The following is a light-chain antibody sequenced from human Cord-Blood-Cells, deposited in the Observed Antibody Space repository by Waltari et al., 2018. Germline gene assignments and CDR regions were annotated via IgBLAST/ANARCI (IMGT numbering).Light chain of an antibody. CDR2: EGS. CDR3: CSCAGSSTVV. Sequence: QSALTQPASVSGSPGQSITISCTGTSSDVGSYNLVSWYQQHPGKAPKLMIYEGSKRPSGVSNLFSGSKSGNTASLTISGLQAEDEADYYCCSCAGSSTVVFGGGTKLTVL. J-gene: IGLJ2*01. CDR1: SSDVGSYNL. V-gene: IGLV2-23*01.